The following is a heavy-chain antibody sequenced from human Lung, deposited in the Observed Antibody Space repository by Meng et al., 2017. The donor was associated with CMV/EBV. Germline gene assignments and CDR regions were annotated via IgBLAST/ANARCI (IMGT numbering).Heavy chain of an antibody. Sequence: ASVKVSXKASGYTFTDHYMHWVRQAPGQGLEWMGWINPDSGGALYAHKFQGRVTVTRDTSISTAYMELSSLRSDDTAVYYCARESDSSGSNGYFDYWGQGTLVXVST. V-gene: IGHV1-2*02. J-gene: IGHJ4*02. D-gene: IGHD3-22*01. CDR1: GYTFTDHY. CDR3: ARESDSSGSNGYFDY. CDR2: INPDSGGA.